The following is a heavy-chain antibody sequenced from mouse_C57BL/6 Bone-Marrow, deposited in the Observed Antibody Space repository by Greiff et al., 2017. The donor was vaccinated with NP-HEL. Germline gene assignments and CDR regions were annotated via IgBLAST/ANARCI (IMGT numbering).Heavy chain of an antibody. Sequence: VKLMESGPGLVAPSQSLSITCTVSGFSLTSYGVDWVRQSPGKGLEWLGVIWGVGSTNYNSAPKSRLSISKDNSKSQVFLKMNSLQTDDTAMYYCASTTVVPFAYWGQGTLVTVSA. V-gene: IGHV2-6*01. CDR2: IWGVGST. CDR1: GFSLTSYG. J-gene: IGHJ3*01. CDR3: ASTTVVPFAY. D-gene: IGHD1-1*01.